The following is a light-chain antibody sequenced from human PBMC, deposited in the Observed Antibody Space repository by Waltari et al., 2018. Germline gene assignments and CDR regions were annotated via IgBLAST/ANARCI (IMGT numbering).Light chain of an antibody. CDR2: HVT. CDR1: SSDVGSSDY. J-gene: IGLJ2*01. V-gene: IGLV2-8*01. Sequence: QSALTQPPSASGSPGQTVTISCAGTSSDVGSSDYVPWYQKHPGQAPKPLIYHVTKRPSGVPDRFSGSKSGNTASLTVSGLQAEDEADYYCSSNAGINNFVFGGGTKLTVL. CDR3: SSNAGINNFV.